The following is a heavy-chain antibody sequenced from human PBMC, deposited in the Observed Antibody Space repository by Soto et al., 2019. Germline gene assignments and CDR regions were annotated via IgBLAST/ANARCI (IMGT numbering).Heavy chain of an antibody. CDR3: ARARALWFGEQIDYYGMDV. Sequence: QVQLVQSGAEVKKPGASVKVSCKASGYTFTSYGISWVRQAPGQGLEWMGWISAYNGNTNYAQQLQGRVTMTTDTSASTAFMELRSLRSDDTAVYYCARARALWFGEQIDYYGMDVWGQGTTVTVSS. V-gene: IGHV1-18*04. CDR2: ISAYNGNT. J-gene: IGHJ6*02. D-gene: IGHD3-10*01. CDR1: GYTFTSYG.